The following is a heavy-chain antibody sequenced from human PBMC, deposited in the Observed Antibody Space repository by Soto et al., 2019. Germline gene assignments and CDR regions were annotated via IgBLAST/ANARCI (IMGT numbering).Heavy chain of an antibody. Sequence: PSETLSLTCTVSGGSISSYYWSWIRQPAGKGLEWIGRIYTSGSTNYNPSLKSRVTMSVDTSKNQFSLKLSSVTAADTAVCYCATQMENYYDSSGYYSNWFDPWGQGTLVTVSS. CDR1: GGSISSYY. CDR2: IYTSGST. D-gene: IGHD3-22*01. V-gene: IGHV4-4*07. CDR3: ATQMENYYDSSGYYSNWFDP. J-gene: IGHJ5*02.